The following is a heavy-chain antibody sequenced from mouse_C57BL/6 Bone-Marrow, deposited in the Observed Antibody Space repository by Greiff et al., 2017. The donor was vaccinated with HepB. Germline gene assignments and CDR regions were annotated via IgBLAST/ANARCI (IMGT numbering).Heavy chain of an antibody. D-gene: IGHD1-1*01. V-gene: IGHV1-19*01. J-gene: IGHJ1*03. Sequence: VQLKQSGPVLVKPGASVKMSCKASGYTFTDYYMNWVKQSHGKSLEWIGVINPYNGGTSYNQKFKGKATLTVDKSSSTAYMELNSLTSEDSAVYYCAIHYYYGSSDWYFDVWGTGTTVTVSS. CDR3: AIHYYYGSSDWYFDV. CDR1: GYTFTDYY. CDR2: INPYNGGT.